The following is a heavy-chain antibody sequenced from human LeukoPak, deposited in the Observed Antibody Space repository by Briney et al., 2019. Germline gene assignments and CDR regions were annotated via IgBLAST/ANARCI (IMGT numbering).Heavy chain of an antibody. J-gene: IGHJ4*02. Sequence: PGGSLRLSCAVSGITLSNYGMSWVRQAPGKGLEWAAGISGSGGSTNFADSVKGRFTISRDNPRNTLYLQMNSLRGEDTAVYFCAKRAVVIRVILVGFHKEAYYFDSWGQGALVTVSS. CDR1: GITLSNYG. D-gene: IGHD3-22*01. V-gene: IGHV3-23*01. CDR2: ISGSGGST. CDR3: AKRAVVIRVILVGFHKEAYYFDS.